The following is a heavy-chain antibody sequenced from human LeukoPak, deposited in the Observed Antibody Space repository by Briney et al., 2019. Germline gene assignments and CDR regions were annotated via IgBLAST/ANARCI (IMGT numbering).Heavy chain of an antibody. D-gene: IGHD5-24*01. CDR1: GFTFSSYG. CDR2: IWYDGGNK. Sequence: GGSLRLSCAASGFTFSSYGMHWVRQAPGKGLEWVALIWYDGGNKYYTDSVKGRLTISRDNSKNTLYLQMNSLRAEDTAIYYCAREGPRGNSQFDYWGQGTLVTVSS. V-gene: IGHV3-33*01. J-gene: IGHJ4*02. CDR3: AREGPRGNSQFDY.